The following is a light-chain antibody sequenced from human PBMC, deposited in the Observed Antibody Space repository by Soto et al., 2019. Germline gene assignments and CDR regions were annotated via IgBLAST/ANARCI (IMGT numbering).Light chain of an antibody. CDR2: WAS. CDR3: QQYYTTPLT. V-gene: IGKV4-1*01. Sequence: DIVMTQSPDSLAVSLGERATINCKSSQSFLHSSNNKNYLAWYQQKPGQPPKLLIYWASTRESGVPDRFSGSGSGTDFTLTISSLQAEDVAVYYCQQYYTTPLTFGRGTKVEIK. CDR1: QSFLHSSNNKNY. J-gene: IGKJ4*01.